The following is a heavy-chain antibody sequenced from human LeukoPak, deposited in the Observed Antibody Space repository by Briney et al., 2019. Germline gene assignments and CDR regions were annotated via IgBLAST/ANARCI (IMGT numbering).Heavy chain of an antibody. CDR2: IKQDGREK. CDR1: GFTFSTYW. V-gene: IGHV3-7*01. J-gene: IGHJ4*02. CDR3: ARGRGLDY. Sequence: GGSLRLSCGGSGFTFSTYWMSWVRQAPGKGLEWVANIKQDGREKYYVDSVKGRFTISRDNAKNSLYLQMNSLRAEDTAVYYCARGRGLDYWGQGTLVTVSS.